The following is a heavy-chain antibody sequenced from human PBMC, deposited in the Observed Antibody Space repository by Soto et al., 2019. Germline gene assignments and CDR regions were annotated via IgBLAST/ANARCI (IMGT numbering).Heavy chain of an antibody. D-gene: IGHD2-2*01. CDR1: GFTFSSYG. J-gene: IGHJ6*02. V-gene: IGHV3-30*18. CDR2: ISYDGSNK. CDR3: AKDSIVLVPAASSYYYYYGMDV. Sequence: PGGSLRLSCAASGFTFSSYGMHWVRQAPGKGLEWVAVISYDGSNKYYEDSVKGRFTISRDNSKNSLYLQMNSLRAEDTAVYYCAKDSIVLVPAASSYYYYYGMDVWGQGTTVTVSS.